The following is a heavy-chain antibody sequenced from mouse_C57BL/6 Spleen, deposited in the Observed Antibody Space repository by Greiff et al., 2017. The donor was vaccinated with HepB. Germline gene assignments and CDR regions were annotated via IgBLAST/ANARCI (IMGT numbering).Heavy chain of an antibody. J-gene: IGHJ2*01. CDR1: GYTFTNYW. CDR2: IYPGGGYT. V-gene: IGHV1-63*01. Sequence: VQLQQSGAELVRPGTSVKMSCKASGYTFTNYWTGWAKQRPGHGLEWIGDIYPGGGYTNYNEKFKGKATLTADKSSSTAYMQFSSLTSGDSAIFYCARWGTTGFFDYWGQGTTLTVSS. D-gene: IGHD1-1*01. CDR3: ARWGTTGFFDY.